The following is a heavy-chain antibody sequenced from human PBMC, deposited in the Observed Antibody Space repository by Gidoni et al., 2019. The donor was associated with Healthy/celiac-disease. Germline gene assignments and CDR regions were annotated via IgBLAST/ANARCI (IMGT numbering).Heavy chain of an antibody. D-gene: IGHD6-6*01. V-gene: IGHV3-7*01. J-gene: IGHJ3*02. CDR1: GCTFSRYW. CDR3: ARDRGEYSSSLDAFDI. CDR2: IKQDGSEK. Sequence: EVQLVESGGGFVQPGGSLRPSCAASGCTFSRYWMSWVRQAPGKGLEWVANIKQDGSEKYYVDSVKGRLTISRDNAKNSLYLQINSLRSEDTAVYYCARDRGEYSSSLDAFDIWGQGTMVTVSS.